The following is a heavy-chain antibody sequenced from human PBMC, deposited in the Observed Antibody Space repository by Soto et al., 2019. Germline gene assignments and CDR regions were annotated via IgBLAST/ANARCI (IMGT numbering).Heavy chain of an antibody. CDR1: GYTFTSYG. CDR2: VSAHNGNT. J-gene: IGHJ4*02. Sequence: QVHLVQSGAEVNKPGASVTVSCKASGYTFTSYGITWVRQAPGQGLEWMGWVSAHNGNTDYAQKLQGRVIVTRDTSTSTAYMELRSLRSDDTAVYYCARGRYGDYWGQGALVTVSS. CDR3: ARGRYGDY. V-gene: IGHV1-18*01. D-gene: IGHD1-1*01.